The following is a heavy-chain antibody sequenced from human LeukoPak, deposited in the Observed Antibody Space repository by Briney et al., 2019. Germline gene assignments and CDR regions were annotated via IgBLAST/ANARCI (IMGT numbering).Heavy chain of an antibody. CDR3: AKVARGSSPDY. Sequence: GGLRLSCAASGFTFSSYSMNWVRQAPGKGLEWVSSISSSSSYIYYADSVKGRFTISRDNAKNSLYLQMNSLRAEDTAAYYCAKVARGSSPDYWGQGTLVTVSS. CDR1: GFTFSSYS. V-gene: IGHV3-21*04. J-gene: IGHJ4*02. CDR2: ISSSSSYI.